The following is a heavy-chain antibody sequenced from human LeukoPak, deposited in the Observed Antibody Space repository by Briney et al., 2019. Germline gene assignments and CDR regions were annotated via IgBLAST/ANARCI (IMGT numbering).Heavy chain of an antibody. CDR3: ARALVGAIDAFDI. Sequence: PGGSLRLSCAASGFTFSSYSMNWVRQAPGKGLEWVSSISSSSSYIYYADSVKGRFTISRDNAKNSLYLQMNSLRAEDTAVYYCARALVGAIDAFDIWGRGTMVTVSS. V-gene: IGHV3-21*01. CDR1: GFTFSSYS. J-gene: IGHJ3*02. D-gene: IGHD1-26*01. CDR2: ISSSSSYI.